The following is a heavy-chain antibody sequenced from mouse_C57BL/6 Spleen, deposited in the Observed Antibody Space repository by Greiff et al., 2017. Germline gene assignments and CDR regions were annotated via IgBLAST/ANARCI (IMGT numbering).Heavy chain of an antibody. D-gene: IGHD1-1*01. CDR1: GYTFTDYY. CDR2: IYPGSGNT. CDR3: ASDYYGSKD. J-gene: IGHJ2*01. Sequence: VQLQQSGAELVRPGASVKLSCKASGYTFTDYYINWVKQRPGQGLEWIARIYPGSGNTYYNEKFKGNATLTAEKSSSTAYMQLSSLTSEDSAVYFSASDYYGSKDWGQGTTLTVSS. V-gene: IGHV1-76*01.